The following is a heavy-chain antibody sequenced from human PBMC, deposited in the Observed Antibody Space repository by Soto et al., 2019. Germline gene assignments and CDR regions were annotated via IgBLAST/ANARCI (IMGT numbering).Heavy chain of an antibody. CDR3: AHIAARLYYYYGMDV. V-gene: IGHV4-34*01. Sequence: QVQLQQWGAGLLKPSETLSLTCAVYGGSFSGYYWSWIRQPPGKGLEWIGEINHSGSTNYNPSLNSRVTISVDTSKNQFSLKLSSVTAADTAVYYCAHIAARLYYYYGMDVWGQGTTVTVSS. J-gene: IGHJ6*02. CDR1: GGSFSGYY. D-gene: IGHD6-6*01. CDR2: INHSGST.